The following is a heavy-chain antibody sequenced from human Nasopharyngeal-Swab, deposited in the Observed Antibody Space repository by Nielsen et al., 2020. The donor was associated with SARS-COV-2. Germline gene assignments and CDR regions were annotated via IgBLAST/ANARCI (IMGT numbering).Heavy chain of an antibody. CDR2: VIPIFGTA. CDR1: GGTFSSYA. Sequence: SVKVSCKASGGTFSSYAISWVRQAPGQGLEWMGGVIPIFGTANYAQKFQGRVTITADESTSTAYMELSSLRSEDTAVYYCASSSGGSSWSLPFDYWGQGTLVTVSS. V-gene: IGHV1-69*13. CDR3: ASSSGGSSWSLPFDY. J-gene: IGHJ4*02. D-gene: IGHD6-13*01.